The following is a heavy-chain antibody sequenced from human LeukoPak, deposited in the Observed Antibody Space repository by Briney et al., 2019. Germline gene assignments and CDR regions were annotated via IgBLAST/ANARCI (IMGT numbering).Heavy chain of an antibody. J-gene: IGHJ5*02. D-gene: IGHD4-23*01. CDR3: ARDYGGNSGWFDP. CDR2: IIPLLDEP. CDR1: GGTFNTYA. V-gene: IGHV1-69*04. Sequence: ASVKVSCKASGGTFNTYAFAWVRQAPGQGLEWMGRIIPLLDEPDYAQKFQGRVRFTADKSTGTVYMELSSLRSEDTAVYYCARDYGGNSGWFDPWGQGTLVTVSS.